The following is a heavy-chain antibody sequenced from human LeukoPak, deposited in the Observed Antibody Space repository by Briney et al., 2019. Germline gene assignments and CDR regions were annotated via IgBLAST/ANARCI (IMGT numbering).Heavy chain of an antibody. V-gene: IGHV3-30*02. CDR3: RNTYYDYVWGSYRLNYYYYYMDV. J-gene: IGHJ6*03. CDR1: GFTFSSYG. Sequence: GGSLRLSCAASGFTFSSYGMHWVRQAPGKGLEWVAYIQYDGSNEQYADSVKGRFSISRDSSKNILYLQMNSLRAEDTAVLGTRNTYYDYVWGSYRLNYYYYYMDVWGKGTTVTVSS. D-gene: IGHD3-16*02. CDR2: IQYDGSNE.